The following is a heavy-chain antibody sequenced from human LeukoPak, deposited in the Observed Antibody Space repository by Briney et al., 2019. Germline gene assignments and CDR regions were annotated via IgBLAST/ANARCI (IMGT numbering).Heavy chain of an antibody. D-gene: IGHD6-19*01. CDR2: IIPIFGTA. Sequence: SVKVSCKASGGTFSSYAISWVRQAPGQGLEWMGGIIPIFGTANYAQKFQGRVTITADESTSTAYMELSSLRSEDTAVYYCARDLGGGSGWYYFDYWGQGTLVTVSS. CDR3: ARDLGGGSGWYYFDY. V-gene: IGHV1-69*13. J-gene: IGHJ4*02. CDR1: GGTFSSYA.